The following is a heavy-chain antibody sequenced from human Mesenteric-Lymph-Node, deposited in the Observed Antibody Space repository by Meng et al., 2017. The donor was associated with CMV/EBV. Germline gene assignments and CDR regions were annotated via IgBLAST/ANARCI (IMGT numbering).Heavy chain of an antibody. CDR3: GRFISGLEPEGIFYYYYGMDV. V-gene: IGHV3-23*01. Sequence: GGSLRLSCTASGFTFSIFVMNWVRQAPGKGLEWVSDISGNGDKTYYADSVKGRFTISRDNAKNSLYLQMNSLRAEDTAVYYCGRFISGLEPEGIFYYYYGMDVWGQGTTVTVSS. J-gene: IGHJ6*02. CDR2: ISGNGDKT. D-gene: IGHD3-3*02. CDR1: GFTFSIFV.